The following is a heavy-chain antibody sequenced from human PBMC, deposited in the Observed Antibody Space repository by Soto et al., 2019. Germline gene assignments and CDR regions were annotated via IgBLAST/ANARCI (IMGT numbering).Heavy chain of an antibody. Sequence: WSLRLSCTASGFTFGDYAMSWVRQAPGKGLEWVGFIRSKAYGGTTEYAASVKGRFTISRDDSKSIAYLQMNSLKTEDTAVYYCTRDIGYSSGWIYYYYGMDVWGQGTTVTVSS. D-gene: IGHD6-19*01. CDR2: IRSKAYGGTT. J-gene: IGHJ6*02. CDR3: TRDIGYSSGWIYYYYGMDV. CDR1: GFTFGDYA. V-gene: IGHV3-49*04.